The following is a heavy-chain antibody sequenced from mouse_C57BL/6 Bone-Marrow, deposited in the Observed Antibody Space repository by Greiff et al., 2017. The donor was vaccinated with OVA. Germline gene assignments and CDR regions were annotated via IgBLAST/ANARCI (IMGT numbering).Heavy chain of an antibody. CDR3: ARAPTTVVSYWYFDG. V-gene: IGHV5-4*03. Sequence: EVKLVESGGGLVKPGGSLKLSCAASGFTFSSYAMSWVRQTPEKRLEWVATISDGGSYTYYPDNVKGRFTISRDNAKNNLYLQMSHLKSEDTAMYYCARAPTTVVSYWYFDGWGTGTTVTVSS. D-gene: IGHD1-1*01. CDR2: ISDGGSYT. J-gene: IGHJ1*03. CDR1: GFTFSSYA.